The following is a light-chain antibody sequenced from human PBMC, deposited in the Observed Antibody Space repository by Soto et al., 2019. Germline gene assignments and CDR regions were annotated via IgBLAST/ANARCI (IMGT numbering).Light chain of an antibody. V-gene: IGKV1-33*01. J-gene: IGKJ5*01. CDR2: DAS. Sequence: IQLTQSPSSLSASVGDRVTITCRASQGINSYLAWYQQKPGKVPQLLIYDASSLETGVPSRFSGSGSGTDFTLTISSLQPEDFATYYCQQYDNLPLIFGQGTRLEIK. CDR3: QQYDNLPLI. CDR1: QGINSY.